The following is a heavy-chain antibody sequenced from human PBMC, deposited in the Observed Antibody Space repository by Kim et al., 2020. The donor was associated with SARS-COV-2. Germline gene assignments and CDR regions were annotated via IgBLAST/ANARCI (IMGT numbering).Heavy chain of an antibody. Sequence: SETLSLTCTVSGGSISSGGYYWSWIRQHPGKGLEWIGYIYYSGSTYYNPSLKSRVTISVDTSKNQFSLKLSSVTAADTAVYYCARDAGDFWSGFNHYFDYWGQGTLVTVSS. D-gene: IGHD3-3*01. CDR3: ARDAGDFWSGFNHYFDY. J-gene: IGHJ4*02. CDR1: GGSISSGGYY. V-gene: IGHV4-31*03. CDR2: IYYSGST.